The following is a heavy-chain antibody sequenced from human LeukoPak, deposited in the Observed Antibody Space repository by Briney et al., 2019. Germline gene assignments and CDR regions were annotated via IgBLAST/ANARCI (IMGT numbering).Heavy chain of an antibody. CDR1: GYTFTGYY. CDR3: ATVGIKYQLLHDY. J-gene: IGHJ4*02. V-gene: IGHV1-2*02. CDR2: ITPNSGGT. D-gene: IGHD2-2*01. Sequence: ASVKVSCKASGYTFTGYYMHWVRQAPGQGLEWMGWITPNSGGTNYAQKFQGRVTMTRDTSISTAYMELSRLRSDDTAVYYCATVGIKYQLLHDYWGQGTLVTVSS.